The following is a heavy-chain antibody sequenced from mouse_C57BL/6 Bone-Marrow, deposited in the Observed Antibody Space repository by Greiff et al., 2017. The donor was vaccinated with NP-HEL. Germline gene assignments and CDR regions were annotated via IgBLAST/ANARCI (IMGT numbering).Heavy chain of an antibody. CDR2: INPNNGGT. CDR1: GYTFTDYY. J-gene: IGHJ2*01. D-gene: IGHD2-4*01. Sequence: VQLQQSGPELVKPGASVKISCKASGYTFTDYYMNWVKQSHGKSLEWIGDINPNNGGTSYNQKFKGKATLTVDKSSSTAYMELRSLTSEDSAVYYCARDGLRRDFDYWGQGTTLTVSS. V-gene: IGHV1-26*01. CDR3: ARDGLRRDFDY.